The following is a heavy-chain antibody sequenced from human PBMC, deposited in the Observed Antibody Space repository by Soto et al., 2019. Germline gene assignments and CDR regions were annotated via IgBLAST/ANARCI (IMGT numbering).Heavy chain of an antibody. CDR1: GFTFSSYA. J-gene: IGHJ6*02. V-gene: IGHV3-30-3*01. Sequence: GGSLRLSCAASGFTFSSYAMHWVRQAPGKGLEWVAVISYDGSNKYYADSVKGRFTISRDNSKNTLYLQMNSLRAEDTAVYYCAKGGYDYVWGSYRPSLSGMDVWGQGTTVTVSS. CDR2: ISYDGSNK. CDR3: AKGGYDYVWGSYRPSLSGMDV. D-gene: IGHD3-16*02.